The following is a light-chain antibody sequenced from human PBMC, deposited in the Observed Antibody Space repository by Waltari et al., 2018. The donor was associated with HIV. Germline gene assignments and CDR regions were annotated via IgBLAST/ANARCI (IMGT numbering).Light chain of an antibody. Sequence: DIQLTQSPSTLSASVGDRVTITCRASQSISNWLAWYQQKPGKAPKLLMYKASSLESGVPSRFSGSGSGTEFTLTISSLQPDDFATYYCQQYNAYSGTTFGQGTKLDIK. CDR3: QQYNAYSGTT. CDR2: KAS. V-gene: IGKV1-5*03. CDR1: QSISNW. J-gene: IGKJ2*01.